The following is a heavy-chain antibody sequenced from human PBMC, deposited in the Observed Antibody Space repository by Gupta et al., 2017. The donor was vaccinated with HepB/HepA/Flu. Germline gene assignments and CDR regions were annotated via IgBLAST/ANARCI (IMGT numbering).Heavy chain of an antibody. Sequence: QVQLQQWGAGLLKPSETLSLTCAVYGGSFSGYDWSWIRQPPGKGLEWIGEINHSGSTNYNPSLKSRVSISVDTSKNQFSLKLSSVTAADTAVYYCARGGIAVAGTLTYFDYWGQGTLVTVSS. CDR1: GGSFSGYD. D-gene: IGHD6-19*01. CDR3: ARGGIAVAGTLTYFDY. J-gene: IGHJ4*02. V-gene: IGHV4-34*01. CDR2: INHSGST.